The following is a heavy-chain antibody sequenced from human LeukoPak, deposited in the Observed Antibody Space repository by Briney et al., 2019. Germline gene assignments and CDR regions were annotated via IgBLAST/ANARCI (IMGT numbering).Heavy chain of an antibody. Sequence: GGSLRLSCAASGFTVSSNYMSWVRQAPGKGLEWVSIIYSGGSTYYADSVKGRFTISRDNSKNTLYLQMTSLRAEDTAVYYCATTTVTKETYYYYGMDVWGQGTTVTVSS. J-gene: IGHJ6*02. D-gene: IGHD4-17*01. V-gene: IGHV3-66*01. CDR2: IYSGGST. CDR1: GFTVSSNY. CDR3: ATTTVTKETYYYYGMDV.